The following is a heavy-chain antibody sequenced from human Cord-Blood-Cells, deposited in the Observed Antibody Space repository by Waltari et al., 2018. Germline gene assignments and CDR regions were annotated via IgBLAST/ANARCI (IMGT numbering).Heavy chain of an antibody. D-gene: IGHD2-15*01. J-gene: IGHJ4*02. V-gene: IGHV3-23*01. CDR1: GFTFSSLA. Sequence: EVQLLESGGGLVQPVGSLRLSCAASGFTFSSLAMSWVRQAPGKGLEWVSAISGSGGSTYYADSVKGRFTISRDNSKNTLYLQMNSLRAEDTAVYYCAKDKSLVVVVAATDYWGQGTLVTVSS. CDR3: AKDKSLVVVVAATDY. CDR2: ISGSGGST.